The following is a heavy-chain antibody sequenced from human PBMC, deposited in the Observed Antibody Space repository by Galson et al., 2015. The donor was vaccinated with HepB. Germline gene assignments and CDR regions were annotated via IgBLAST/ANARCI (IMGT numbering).Heavy chain of an antibody. J-gene: IGHJ5*02. CDR2: INAGNGNT. Sequence: SVKVSCKASGYTFTSYAMHWVRQAPGQRLEWMGWINAGNGNTKYSQKFQGRVTITRDASASTAYMELSSLRSEDTAVYYCARVGLTMRFDPWGQGTLVTVSS. D-gene: IGHD3-3*01. CDR3: ARVGLTMRFDP. CDR1: GYTFTSYA. V-gene: IGHV1-3*01.